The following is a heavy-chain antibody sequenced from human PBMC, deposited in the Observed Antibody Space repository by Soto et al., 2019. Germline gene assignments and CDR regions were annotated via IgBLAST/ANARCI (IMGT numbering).Heavy chain of an antibody. D-gene: IGHD6-19*01. CDR1: GFTFSSYA. J-gene: IGHJ3*02. V-gene: IGHV3-23*01. CDR3: AKTANGWFSAFDI. Sequence: EVQLLESGGGLVQPGGSLRLSCAASGFTFSSYAMSWVRQAPGKGLEWVSAISGSGGTTYYADSVKGRFTFSRDNSKNPLYLQMTRLRAEDTAVYYCAKTANGWFSAFDIWGQGTMVTVSS. CDR2: ISGSGGTT.